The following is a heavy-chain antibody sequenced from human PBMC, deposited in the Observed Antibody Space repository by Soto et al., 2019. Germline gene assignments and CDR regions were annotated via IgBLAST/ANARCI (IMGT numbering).Heavy chain of an antibody. D-gene: IGHD3-10*01. CDR1: GGTFSSYA. J-gene: IGHJ4*02. CDR2: IIPIFGTA. CDR3: ARDRSRVRGVMMAVGLGYFDY. V-gene: IGHV1-69*01. Sequence: QVQLVQSGAEVKKPGSSVKVSCKASGGTFSSYAISWVRQAPGQGLEWMGGIIPIFGTANYARKFQGRVTINADESTSTAYRELSSLRSEDTAVYYCARDRSRVRGVMMAVGLGYFDYWGQGTLVTVSS.